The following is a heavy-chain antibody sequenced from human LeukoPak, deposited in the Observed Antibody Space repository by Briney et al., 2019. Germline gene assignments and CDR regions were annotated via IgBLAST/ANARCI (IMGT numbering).Heavy chain of an antibody. J-gene: IGHJ3*01. V-gene: IGHV4-4*09. CDR2: IYTSGST. CDR1: GSIISYY. CDR3: ARQKCASTSCLTKNAFDL. Sequence: SETLSLTCTVSGSIISYYWSWCLQPPGKGLEGIGSIYTSGSTNYNPSLKSRGSITVYTSKNQFYLDLSCVTAEDTAVYYCARQKCASTSCLTKNAFDLWGQGTMVTVSS. D-gene: IGHD2-2*01.